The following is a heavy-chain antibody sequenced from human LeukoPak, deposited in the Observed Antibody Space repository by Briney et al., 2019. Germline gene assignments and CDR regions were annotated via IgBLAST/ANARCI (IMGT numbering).Heavy chain of an antibody. CDR2: INHSGTT. J-gene: IGHJ4*02. D-gene: IGHD3-16*02. CDR1: GGSFSDYY. V-gene: IGHV4-34*01. CDR3: ASHYSSGSYRYTGSFDS. Sequence: PSETLSLTCALYGGSFSDYYWSWIRQPPGKGLEWIGEINHSGTTNYSPSLKSRVSISVDTSKNQFSLKLNSVTAADAAMYYCASHYSSGSYRYTGSFDSWGQGMLVNVSS.